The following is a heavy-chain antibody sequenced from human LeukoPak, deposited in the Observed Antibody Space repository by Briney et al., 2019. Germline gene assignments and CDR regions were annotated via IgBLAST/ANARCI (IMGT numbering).Heavy chain of an antibody. CDR1: GGSFSGYY. CDR2: INHSGST. V-gene: IGHV4-34*01. D-gene: IGHD3-10*01. CDR3: ARFSMVRGRFGWFDP. Sequence: SETLSLTCAVYGGSFSGYYWSWIRQPPGKGLEWIGEINHSGSTNYNPSLKSRVTISVDTSKNQFSLKLSSVTAADTAVYYCARFSMVRGRFGWFDPWGQGTLVTVSS. J-gene: IGHJ5*02.